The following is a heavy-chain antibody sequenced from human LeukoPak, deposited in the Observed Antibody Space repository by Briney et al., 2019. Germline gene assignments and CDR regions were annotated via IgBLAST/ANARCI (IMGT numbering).Heavy chain of an antibody. J-gene: IGHJ4*02. Sequence: GGSLRLSCAASGFTFDDYAMHWVRQAPGKGLEWVSGISWNRGSIGSADSVKGRFTISRDNAKNSLYLQMNSLRAEDTALYYCAKDRGYFDRGGHFDYWGQGTLVTVSS. CDR1: GFTFDDYA. D-gene: IGHD3-9*01. V-gene: IGHV3-9*01. CDR2: ISWNRGSI. CDR3: AKDRGYFDRGGHFDY.